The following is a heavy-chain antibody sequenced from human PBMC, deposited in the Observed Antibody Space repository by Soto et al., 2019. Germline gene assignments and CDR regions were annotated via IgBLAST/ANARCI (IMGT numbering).Heavy chain of an antibody. J-gene: IGHJ6*03. CDR3: AKGPHSASGYYYMDV. CDR1: GYTFTGYY. Sequence: ASVKVSCKASGYTFTGYYMHWVRQAPGQGLEWMGWINPNSGGTNYAQKFQGWVTMTRDTSISTAYMELNSLTAGDTAVYYCAKGPHSASGYYYMDVWGNGTTVTVSS. V-gene: IGHV1-2*04. D-gene: IGHD3-10*01. CDR2: INPNSGGT.